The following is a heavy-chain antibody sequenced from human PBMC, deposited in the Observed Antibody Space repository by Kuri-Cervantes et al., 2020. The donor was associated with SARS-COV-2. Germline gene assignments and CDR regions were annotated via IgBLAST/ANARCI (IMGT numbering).Heavy chain of an antibody. CDR2: INPSGGSP. CDR3: ARGSQLLSATDAFDI. D-gene: IGHD2-21*01. J-gene: IGHJ3*02. V-gene: IGHV1-2*02. CDR1: GYTFTYYY. Sequence: ASVKVSCKASGYTFTYYYIHWVRQAPGQGLDWVGVINPSGGSPTYAQKFQGRVTMTRDTSISTAYMELSRLRSDDTAVYYCARGSQLLSATDAFDIWGQGTMVTVSS.